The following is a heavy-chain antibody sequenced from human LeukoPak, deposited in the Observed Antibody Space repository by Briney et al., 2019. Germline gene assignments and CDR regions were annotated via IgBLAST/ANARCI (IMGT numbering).Heavy chain of an antibody. CDR2: ISYDGSNK. D-gene: IGHD2-15*01. CDR1: GFTLSSYA. J-gene: IGHJ6*04. Sequence: GGSLRLSCAASGFTLSSYAMHWVRQAPGKGLEWVAVISYDGSNKYYADSVKGRFTISRDNSKNTLYLQMNSLRAEDTAVYYCARDGVVVAATPDCYYYGMDVWGKGTTVTVSS. V-gene: IGHV3-30*04. CDR3: ARDGVVVAATPDCYYYGMDV.